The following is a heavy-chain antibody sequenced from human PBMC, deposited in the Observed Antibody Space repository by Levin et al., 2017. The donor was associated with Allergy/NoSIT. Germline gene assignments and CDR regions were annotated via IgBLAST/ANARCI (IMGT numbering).Heavy chain of an antibody. CDR2: ITSNSGGT. CDR3: AREGGSGSGDYYFDY. D-gene: IGHD3-10*01. J-gene: IGHJ4*02. Sequence: AASVKVSCKTSGYTLSDYYMHWVRQAPGQGLEWMGWITSNSGGTKYAQKFQGRVTMTRDTSISTAYMELTRLRSDDTAIYYCAREGGSGSGDYYFDYWGQGTLVTVSS. V-gene: IGHV1-2*02. CDR1: GYTLSDYY.